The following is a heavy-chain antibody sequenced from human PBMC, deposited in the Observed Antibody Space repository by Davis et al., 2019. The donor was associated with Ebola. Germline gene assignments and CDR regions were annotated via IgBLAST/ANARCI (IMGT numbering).Heavy chain of an antibody. CDR3: ARDQPYDFWSGPGGY. Sequence: ASVKVSCKASGYTFTSYYMHWVRQAPGQGLEWMGIINPSGGSTSYAQKFQGRVTMTRDTSTSTVYMELSSLRSEDTAVYYCARDQPYDFWSGPGGYWGQGTLVTVSS. CDR2: INPSGGST. CDR1: GYTFTSYY. D-gene: IGHD3-3*01. V-gene: IGHV1-46*01. J-gene: IGHJ4*02.